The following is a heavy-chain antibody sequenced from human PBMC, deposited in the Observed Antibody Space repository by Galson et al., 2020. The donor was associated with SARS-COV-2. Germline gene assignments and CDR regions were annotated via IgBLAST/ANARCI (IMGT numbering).Heavy chain of an antibody. CDR2: INHSGST. CDR3: ARGRRWLQFSDAFDI. D-gene: IGHD5-12*01. Sequence: SQASETLSLTCAVYGGSFSGYYWSWIRQPPGKGLEWIGEINHSGSTNYNPSLKSRVTISVDTSKNQFSLKLSSVTAADTAVYYCARGRRWLQFSDAFDIWGQGTMVTVYS. J-gene: IGHJ3*02. CDR1: GGSFSGYY. V-gene: IGHV4-34*01.